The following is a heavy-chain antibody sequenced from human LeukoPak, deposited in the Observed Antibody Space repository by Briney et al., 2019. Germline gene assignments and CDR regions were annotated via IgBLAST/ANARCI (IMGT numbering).Heavy chain of an antibody. Sequence: PGGSLRLSCAASGFAVSFNYMSWVRQAPGKGLEWVSIIYSGDSTYYADSVKGRFTISSGNSKNTVYLQMNSLRAEDTALYYCARDSTGTPREYWGKGTLVTVSS. CDR1: GFAVSFNY. CDR3: ARDSTGTPREY. J-gene: IGHJ4*02. D-gene: IGHD1-14*01. V-gene: IGHV3-53*01. CDR2: IYSGDST.